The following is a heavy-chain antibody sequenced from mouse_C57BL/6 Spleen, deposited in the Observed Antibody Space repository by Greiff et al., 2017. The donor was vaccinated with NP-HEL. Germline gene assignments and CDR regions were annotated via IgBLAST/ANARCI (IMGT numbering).Heavy chain of an antibody. CDR1: GYTFTSYW. D-gene: IGHD1-1*01. CDR3: ARWDYGSPFDY. Sequence: QVQLQQPGAELVMPGASVKLSCKASGYTFTSYWMHWVKQRPGQGLEWIGEIDPSDSYTNYNQKFKGKSTLTVDKSSSTAYMQLSSLTSEDSAVYYCARWDYGSPFDYWGQGTTLTVSS. V-gene: IGHV1-69*01. CDR2: IDPSDSYT. J-gene: IGHJ2*01.